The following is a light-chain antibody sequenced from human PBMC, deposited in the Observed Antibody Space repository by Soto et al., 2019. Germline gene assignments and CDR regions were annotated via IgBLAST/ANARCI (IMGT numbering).Light chain of an antibody. J-gene: IGKJ5*01. CDR2: AAS. Sequence: DIQMTQSPSALSSSLGDRVTITCRASQGISHDLAWYQQKPGKVPKLLIYAASTLRSGLPSRFSGSGSGTDFTLTIRVLPPDDLVSYYCLKYTTARRTFGQGTRLHIQ. CDR1: QGISHD. CDR3: LKYTTARRT. V-gene: IGKV1-27*01.